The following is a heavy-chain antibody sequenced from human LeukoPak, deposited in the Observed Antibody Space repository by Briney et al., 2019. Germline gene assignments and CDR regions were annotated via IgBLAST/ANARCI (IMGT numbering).Heavy chain of an antibody. V-gene: IGHV6-1*01. Sequence: PSQTLSLTCAISGDSVSSNSAAWNWIRQSPSRGLEWLGRTYYRSKWYNDYAVSVKSRITINPDTSKNQFSLQLNSVTPEDTVVYYCAREDTELAYCGGDCWYYFDYWGQGTLVTVSS. J-gene: IGHJ4*02. CDR1: GDSVSSNSAA. D-gene: IGHD2-21*02. CDR2: TYYRSKWYN. CDR3: AREDTELAYCGGDCWYYFDY.